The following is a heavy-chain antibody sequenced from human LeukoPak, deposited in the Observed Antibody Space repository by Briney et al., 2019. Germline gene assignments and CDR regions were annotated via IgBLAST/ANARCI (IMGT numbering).Heavy chain of an antibody. V-gene: IGHV5-10-1*01. CDR2: IDPSDSYT. CDR3: ARWPGGVLANTDFFES. J-gene: IGHJ4*02. Sequence: GESLKISCQDSGHVLSTLYINWVRQMPGKGLEWMGRIDPSDSYTNYNPSFQGHVTFTADKSTNTAYLQWTSLKASDTAIYYCARWPGGVLANTDFFESWGQGTLVTVSS. D-gene: IGHD1/OR15-1a*01. CDR1: GHVLSTLY.